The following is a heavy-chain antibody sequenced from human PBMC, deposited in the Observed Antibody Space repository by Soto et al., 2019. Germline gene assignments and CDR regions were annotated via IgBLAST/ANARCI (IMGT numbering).Heavy chain of an antibody. D-gene: IGHD4-17*01. CDR1: GYTFTSYA. Sequence: QVQLVQSGAEVKKPGASVKVSCKASGYTFTSYAMHWVRQAPGQRLEWMGWINAGNGNTKYSQKFQGRVTITRDTSASTAYMELSSLRSEDTAVYYCARDLGTTTLYYYYYGMDVWGQGTTVTVSS. CDR2: INAGNGNT. CDR3: ARDLGTTTLYYYYYGMDV. J-gene: IGHJ6*02. V-gene: IGHV1-3*01.